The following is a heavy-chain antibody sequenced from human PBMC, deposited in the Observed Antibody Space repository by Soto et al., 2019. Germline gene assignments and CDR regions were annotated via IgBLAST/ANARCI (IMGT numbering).Heavy chain of an antibody. CDR3: ARDFTKSSSWPYYFDY. D-gene: IGHD6-13*01. CDR1: GYTFTSYY. Sequence: ASVKVSCKASGYTFTSYYMYWVRQAPGQGLEWMGIINPSGGSTSYAQKFQGRVTMTTDTSTTTAYMELRSLTSDDTAVYYCARDFTKSSSWPYYFDYWGQGTLVTVSS. J-gene: IGHJ4*02. CDR2: INPSGGST. V-gene: IGHV1-46*01.